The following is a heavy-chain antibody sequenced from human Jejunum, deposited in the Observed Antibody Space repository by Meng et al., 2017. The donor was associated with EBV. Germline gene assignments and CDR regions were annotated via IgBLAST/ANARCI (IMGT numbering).Heavy chain of an antibody. Sequence: QVQLQQWGAGLLKPSATLSLTWAVYRGSFSGYYWSLIRQHPGKGLEWIGEINHSGSTNYNPSLRSRVTISVETSKNQFSLRLNSVTAADTAVYYCARVAFSYTTRSLDSWGQGTLVTVSS. V-gene: IGHV4-34*02. CDR2: INHSGST. CDR3: ARVAFSYTTRSLDS. J-gene: IGHJ4*02. CDR1: RGSFSGYY. D-gene: IGHD3-16*02.